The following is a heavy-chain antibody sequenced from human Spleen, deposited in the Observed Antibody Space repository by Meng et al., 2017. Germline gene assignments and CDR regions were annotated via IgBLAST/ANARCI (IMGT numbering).Heavy chain of an antibody. CDR2: INHRGDT. Sequence: VQLQQWGAGLFKPSGPLSLTCAVFGGSLSGYYCNWFRQPPGKGLEWIGEINHRGDTKHNPSLRSRVTISVDTSKNQFSLKLNSVTAADTAVYYCARTRVLYYFDQWGQGTLVTVSS. CDR1: GGSLSGYY. D-gene: IGHD2/OR15-2a*01. V-gene: IGHV4-34*01. J-gene: IGHJ4*02. CDR3: ARTRVLYYFDQ.